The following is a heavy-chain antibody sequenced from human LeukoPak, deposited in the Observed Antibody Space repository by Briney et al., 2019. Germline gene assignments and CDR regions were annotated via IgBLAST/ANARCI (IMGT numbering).Heavy chain of an antibody. CDR2: IYTSGST. V-gene: IGHV4-4*07. D-gene: IGHD3-10*01. CDR1: GGSISGYY. Sequence: SETLSLTCTVSGGSISGYYWSWIRQPAGKGLEWIGRIYTSGSTYYNPSLKSRVTISVDRSKNQFSLKLSSVTAADTAVYYCARAGITMVRGARNWFDPWGQGTLVTVSS. J-gene: IGHJ5*02. CDR3: ARAGITMVRGARNWFDP.